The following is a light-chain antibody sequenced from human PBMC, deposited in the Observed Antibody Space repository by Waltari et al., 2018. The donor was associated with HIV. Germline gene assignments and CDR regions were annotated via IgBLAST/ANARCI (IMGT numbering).Light chain of an antibody. CDR1: SSDIGAYDF. CDR3: SSYGDSLRVL. V-gene: IGLV2-8*01. J-gene: IGLJ3*02. Sequence: QSALTQPPSASGSLGQSVTISCTGSSSDIGAYDFVSCFQQHPHSAPKLLLYEVPRRPSTVSDRFSGSRSGNTAFLTVAGLQPDDEATYFCSSYGDSLRVLFGGGTNVTVL. CDR2: EVP.